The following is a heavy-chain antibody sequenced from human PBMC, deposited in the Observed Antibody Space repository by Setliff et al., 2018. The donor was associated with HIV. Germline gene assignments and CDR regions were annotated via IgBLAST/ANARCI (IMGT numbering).Heavy chain of an antibody. J-gene: IGHJ4*02. CDR1: GESFSGYP. Sequence: PSETLSLTCAVSGESFSGYPWNWIRQPPGKGLEWIGKIKHTGSTDYSPSFKSRVTLSVDTSENRFSLKLTSLTAADTAVYYCARGVYSRITMVRGITEPRGEYFDFWGQGILVT. V-gene: IGHV4-34*01. D-gene: IGHD3-10*01. CDR3: ARGVYSRITMVRGITEPRGEYFDF. CDR2: IKHTGST.